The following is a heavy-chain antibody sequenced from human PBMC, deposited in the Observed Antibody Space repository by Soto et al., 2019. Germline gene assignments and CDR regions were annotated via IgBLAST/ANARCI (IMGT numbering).Heavy chain of an antibody. CDR3: AREWEGYSRSLTYVDY. V-gene: IGHV3-33*01. Sequence: QVQLVESGGGVVQPGRSLRLSCAASGFTFSSYGMHWVRQAPGKGLEWVAVIWYDGSNKYYADSVKGRFTISRDNSKNTLYLQMNSLRAEDTAVYYCAREWEGYSRSLTYVDYWGQGTLVTVSS. D-gene: IGHD6-13*01. J-gene: IGHJ4*02. CDR2: IWYDGSNK. CDR1: GFTFSSYG.